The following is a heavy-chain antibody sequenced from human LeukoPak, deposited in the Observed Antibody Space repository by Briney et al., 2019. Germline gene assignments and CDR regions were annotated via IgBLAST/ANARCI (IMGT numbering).Heavy chain of an antibody. Sequence: SETLSLTCSVSGGSISSSNYFWGWIRQPPGKGLEWIASIHYSGSTYSNPSLKSRATISVDTSKKQFSLRLSSVSAADTAVYYCARDDGYNYLDYWGQGTLVTVSS. CDR3: ARDDGYNYLDY. CDR1: GGSISSSNYF. J-gene: IGHJ4*02. D-gene: IGHD5-24*01. V-gene: IGHV4-39*02. CDR2: IHYSGST.